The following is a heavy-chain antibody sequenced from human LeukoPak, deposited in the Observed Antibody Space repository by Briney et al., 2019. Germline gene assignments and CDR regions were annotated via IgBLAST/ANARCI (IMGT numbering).Heavy chain of an antibody. J-gene: IGHJ4*02. Sequence: GASVKVSCKASGYTFTSYGISWVRQAPGQGLEWMGWISAYNGNTNYAQKLQGRVTMTTDTSTITAYMELRSLRSDDTAVYYCARDKNYYDSSPVAKWGQGTLVTVSS. CDR3: ARDKNYYDSSPVAK. D-gene: IGHD3-22*01. CDR1: GYTFTSYG. V-gene: IGHV1-18*01. CDR2: ISAYNGNT.